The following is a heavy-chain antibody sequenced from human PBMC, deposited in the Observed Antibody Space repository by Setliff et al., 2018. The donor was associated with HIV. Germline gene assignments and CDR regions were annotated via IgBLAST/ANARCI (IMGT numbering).Heavy chain of an antibody. Sequence: GGSLRLSCAASGFTFSTYDMTWVRQAPGKGLEWVSLINGGGNYIQYADSVKGRFAISRDNSKNTLYLQLNSLRAEDTAVYYCVRVVTIFSTGPHFDPWGQGTLVTVSS. CDR2: INGGGNYI. CDR1: GFTFSTYD. D-gene: IGHD3-3*01. V-gene: IGHV3-23*03. J-gene: IGHJ5*02. CDR3: VRVVTIFSTGPHFDP.